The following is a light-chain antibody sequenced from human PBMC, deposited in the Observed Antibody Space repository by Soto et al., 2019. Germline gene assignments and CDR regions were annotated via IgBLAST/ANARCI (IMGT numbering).Light chain of an antibody. CDR1: QSVSSY. V-gene: IGKV3-11*01. J-gene: IGKJ5*01. CDR2: DAS. Sequence: EIVLTQSPATLSLPPGERATLSCRASQSVSSYLAWYQQKPGQAPSLIIYDASNRATGIPTRFSGSGSGTDFTLTLSSLEPEDFAVYYCQQRSNWPIAFGQGTRLEIK. CDR3: QQRSNWPIA.